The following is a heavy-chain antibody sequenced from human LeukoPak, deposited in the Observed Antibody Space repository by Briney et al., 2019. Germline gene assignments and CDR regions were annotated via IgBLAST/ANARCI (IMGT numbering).Heavy chain of an antibody. V-gene: IGHV4-4*02. J-gene: IGHJ4*02. CDR1: GGSISSSNW. D-gene: IGHD3-22*01. Sequence: PSETLSLTCAVSGGSISSSNWWSWVRQPPGKGLEGIGEIYRSGSTNYNPSLKSRVTISVDKSKNQFSLKVSSVTAADTAVYYCARVRYDRSGYYYDYWGQGTLVTVSS. CDR3: ARVRYDRSGYYYDY. CDR2: IYRSGST.